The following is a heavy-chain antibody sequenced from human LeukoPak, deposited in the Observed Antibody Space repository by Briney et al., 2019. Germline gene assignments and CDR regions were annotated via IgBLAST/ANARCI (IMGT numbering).Heavy chain of an antibody. Sequence: ASVKVSCKASGYTFTGHYMHWVRQAPGQGLEWMGWISPNSGDTDYAQRVQGRVTMTRDRSISTAYMELSRLTSDDTAVYYCARAAIAVAGDYHYHYMDVWGKGTTVTVSS. CDR3: ARAAIAVAGDYHYHYMDV. CDR2: ISPNSGDT. J-gene: IGHJ6*03. V-gene: IGHV1-2*02. CDR1: GYTFTGHY. D-gene: IGHD6-19*01.